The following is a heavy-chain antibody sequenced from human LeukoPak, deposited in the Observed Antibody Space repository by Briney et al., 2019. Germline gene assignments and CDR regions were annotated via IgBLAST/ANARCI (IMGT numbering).Heavy chain of an antibody. CDR3: AKDGGSNSYWYFDL. Sequence: GGSLRLSCAASGFTFSTYGMHWLRQAPGKGPESVALIRHDGSETYHAESVKGRFTISRDDSKNTFYLQMNSLRAEDTAVYFCAKDGGSNSYWYFDLWGRGTLVTVSS. V-gene: IGHV3-30*02. J-gene: IGHJ2*01. CDR1: GFTFSTYG. CDR2: IRHDGSET. D-gene: IGHD1-26*01.